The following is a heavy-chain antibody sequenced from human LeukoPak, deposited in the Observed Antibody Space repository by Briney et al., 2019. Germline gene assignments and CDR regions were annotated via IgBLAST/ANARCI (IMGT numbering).Heavy chain of an antibody. Sequence: GGSLRLSCAASGFTFDDYAMDWVRQAPGKGLEWVSSISGSSLYIYYADSVKGRFTISRDNAKNSLYLQMNSLRAEDTAVYYCARDPPYYDNSGYYYDYWGQGTLVTVSS. CDR2: ISGSSLYI. V-gene: IGHV3-21*01. CDR1: GFTFDDYA. D-gene: IGHD3-22*01. CDR3: ARDPPYYDNSGYYYDY. J-gene: IGHJ4*02.